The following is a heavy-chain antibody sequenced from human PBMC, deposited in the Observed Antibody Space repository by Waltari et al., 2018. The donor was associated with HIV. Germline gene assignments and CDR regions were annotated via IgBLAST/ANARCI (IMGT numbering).Heavy chain of an antibody. D-gene: IGHD3-22*01. CDR2: IRSKAYGGTT. V-gene: IGHV3-49*03. CDR3: TRERYYYDSSGYVDY. Sequence: EVQLVVSGGVLVQPGRSLELSFGDDARGWLRQAQGKGLEWVGFIRSKAYGGTTEYAASVKGRFTISRDDSKSIAYLQMNSLKTEDTAVYYCTRERYYYDSSGYVDYWGQGTLVTVSS. CDR1: GDDA. J-gene: IGHJ4*02.